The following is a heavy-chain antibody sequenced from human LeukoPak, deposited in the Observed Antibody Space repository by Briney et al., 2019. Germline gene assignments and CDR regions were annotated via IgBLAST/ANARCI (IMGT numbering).Heavy chain of an antibody. CDR3: ARYSSSWYIGAYGMDV. J-gene: IGHJ6*02. D-gene: IGHD6-13*01. CDR2: MNPNSGNT. Sequence: ASVKVSCKASGYTFTSYDINWVRQATGQGLEWMGWMNPNSGNTGYAQKFQGRVTMTRNTSISTAYMELSSLRSGDTAVYYCARYSSSWYIGAYGMDVWGQGTTVTVSS. CDR1: GYTFTSYD. V-gene: IGHV1-8*01.